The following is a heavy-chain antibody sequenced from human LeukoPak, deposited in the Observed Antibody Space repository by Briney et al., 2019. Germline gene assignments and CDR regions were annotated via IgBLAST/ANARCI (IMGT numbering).Heavy chain of an antibody. D-gene: IGHD4-17*01. V-gene: IGHV3-74*01. CDR2: INTDGSST. Sequence: PGGSLRLSCAASGFTFSSYAMSWVRQAPGKGLVWVSHINTDGSSTNYADSVKGRFTISRDNAKNTLYLQMNSLRAEDTAVYYCARPYNYGDSRIDYWGRGTLVTVSS. J-gene: IGHJ4*02. CDR3: ARPYNYGDSRIDY. CDR1: GFTFSSYA.